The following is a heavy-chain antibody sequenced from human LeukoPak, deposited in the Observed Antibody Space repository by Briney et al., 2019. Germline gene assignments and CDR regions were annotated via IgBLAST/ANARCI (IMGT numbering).Heavy chain of an antibody. J-gene: IGHJ5*02. D-gene: IGHD6-13*01. V-gene: IGHV4-34*01. CDR1: GGSFSGYY. CDR2: INHSGST. Sequence: PSETLSLTCAVYGGSFSGYYWSYIRQPPGKGLEWIGEINHSGSTNYNPSLKSRVTISVDTSKNQFSLKLSSVTAADTAMYYCARTRGYSSSWSLNWFDPWGQGTLVTVSS. CDR3: ARTRGYSSSWSLNWFDP.